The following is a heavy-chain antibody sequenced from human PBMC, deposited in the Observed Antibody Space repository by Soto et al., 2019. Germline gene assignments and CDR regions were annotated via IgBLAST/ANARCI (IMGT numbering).Heavy chain of an antibody. CDR3: ASLLRVGYYYYGMDV. D-gene: IGHD1-26*01. Sequence: QVQLVQSGAEVKKPGSSVKVSCKASGGTFSSYAISWVRQAPGQGLEWMGGIIPIFGTANYAQKFQGRVTNTGGEFTGTAYQGPRRLGTEDKGVLYCASLLRVGYYYYGMDVWGQGTTVTVSS. J-gene: IGHJ6*02. CDR1: GGTFSSYA. V-gene: IGHV1-69*01. CDR2: IIPIFGTA.